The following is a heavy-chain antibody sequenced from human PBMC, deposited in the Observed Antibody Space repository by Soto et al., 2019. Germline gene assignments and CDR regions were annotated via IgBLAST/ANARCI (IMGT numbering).Heavy chain of an antibody. CDR3: AQHGQPDGITIFGVVIDYYYLDV. CDR2: ISGSGGST. Sequence: GGSLRLSCAASGFTFSSYAMSWVRQAPGKGLEWVSAISGSGGSTYYADSVKGRFTISRDNSKNTLYLQMNSLRAEDTAVYYCAQHGQPDGITIFGVVIDYYYLDVWGKGTTVTVSS. V-gene: IGHV3-23*01. D-gene: IGHD3-3*01. J-gene: IGHJ6*03. CDR1: GFTFSSYA.